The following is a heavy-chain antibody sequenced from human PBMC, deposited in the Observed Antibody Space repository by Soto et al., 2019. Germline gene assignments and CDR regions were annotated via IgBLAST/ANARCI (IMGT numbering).Heavy chain of an antibody. D-gene: IGHD2-8*01. CDR1: GGSISSSSYY. CDR3: KIRLYCTNGVCRSYGMDV. CDR2: IYYSGST. J-gene: IGHJ6*02. V-gene: IGHV4-39*01. Sequence: SETLSLTCTVSGGSISSSSYYWGWIRQPPGKGLEWIGSIYYSGSTYYNPSLKSRVTISVDTSKNQFSLKLSSVTTADTAVYYCKIRLYCTNGVCRSYGMDVWGQGTTVTVSS.